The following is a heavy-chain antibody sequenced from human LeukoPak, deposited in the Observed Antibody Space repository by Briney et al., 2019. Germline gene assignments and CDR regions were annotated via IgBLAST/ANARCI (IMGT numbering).Heavy chain of an antibody. V-gene: IGHV1-2*02. CDR2: INPNSGGT. J-gene: IGHJ4*02. D-gene: IGHD5-18*01. CDR1: GYTFTGYY. CDR3: AREGVDTAMAFDY. Sequence: ASVKVSCKASGYTFTGYYMHWVRQAPGQGLEWMGWINPNSGGTNYAQKFQGRVTITRDTSASTAYMELSSLRSEDMAVYYCAREGVDTAMAFDYWGQGTLVTVSS.